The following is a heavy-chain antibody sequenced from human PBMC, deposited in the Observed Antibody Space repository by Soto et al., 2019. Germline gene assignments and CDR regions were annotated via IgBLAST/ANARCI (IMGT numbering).Heavy chain of an antibody. CDR3: ARRDTGGFLRDLDN. CDR2: IVPNIGTV. D-gene: IGHD2-8*02. CDR1: GGTLTNFINYP. V-gene: IGHV1-69*06. J-gene: IGHJ4*02. Sequence: QMQLVQSGAEVKKPGSSVKVSCKASGGTLTNFINYPINWVRQAPGQGLEWMGGIVPNIGTVNYAQKFQGRVTITADKSTGTAYMELSSLRSEDTALYYCARRDTGGFLRDLDNWGQGTLVTVSS.